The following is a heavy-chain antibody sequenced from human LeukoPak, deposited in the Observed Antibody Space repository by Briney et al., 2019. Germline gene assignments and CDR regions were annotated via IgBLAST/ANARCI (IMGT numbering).Heavy chain of an antibody. CDR3: ARATYYYDSSGYYVFYFDN. Sequence: PGGSLRLSCTASGFTFTDYTMNWVRQTPGKGLEWVSVIYSGGSTYYADSVKGRFTISRDNSKNTLYLQMNSLRAEDTAVYYCARATYYYDSSGYYVFYFDNWGQGTLVTVSS. V-gene: IGHV3-53*01. D-gene: IGHD3-22*01. CDR2: IYSGGST. J-gene: IGHJ4*02. CDR1: GFTFTDYT.